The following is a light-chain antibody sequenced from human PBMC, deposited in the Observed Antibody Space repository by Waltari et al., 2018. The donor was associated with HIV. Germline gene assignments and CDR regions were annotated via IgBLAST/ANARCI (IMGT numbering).Light chain of an antibody. CDR3: QQSYSSLIT. CDR2: AAS. J-gene: IGKJ4*01. CDR1: ENIENY. V-gene: IGKV1-39*01. Sequence: DIQMTQSPSSLSASVGARVTITCRASENIENYISWYQQRPGKAPKVLISAASSLQSGVPSRFSGSGSGTDFTLTISSLQAEDFATYYCQQSYSSLITFGGGTKVEIK.